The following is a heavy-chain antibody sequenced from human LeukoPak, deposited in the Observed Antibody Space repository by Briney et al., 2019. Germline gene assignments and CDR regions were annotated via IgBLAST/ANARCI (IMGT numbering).Heavy chain of an antibody. CDR1: GFTFSNYR. V-gene: IGHV3-74*01. Sequence: QSGGSLRLSCAASGFTFSNYRMHWVRQAPGKGLVWVSRIKSDGSYTSYADSVKGRFTISRDNAKNTLYLQMNSLRAEDTAVYYCASDYGAKNWGQGTLVTVSS. D-gene: IGHD4-17*01. CDR2: IKSDGSYT. J-gene: IGHJ4*02. CDR3: ASDYGAKN.